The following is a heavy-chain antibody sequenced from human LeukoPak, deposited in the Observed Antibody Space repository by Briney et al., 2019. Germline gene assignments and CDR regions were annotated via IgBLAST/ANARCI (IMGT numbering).Heavy chain of an antibody. D-gene: IGHD6-19*01. Sequence: AGGSLRLSCAASGFTFSSYAMHWVRQAPGKGLEWVAVISYDGSNKYYADSVKGRFTISRDNSKNTLYLQMNSLRAEDTAVYYCAKSRGSGGWYWNRLNNGDALDYWGQGTLVTVSS. CDR1: GFTFSSYA. CDR2: ISYDGSNK. V-gene: IGHV3-30*04. J-gene: IGHJ4*02. CDR3: AKSRGSGGWYWNRLNNGDALDY.